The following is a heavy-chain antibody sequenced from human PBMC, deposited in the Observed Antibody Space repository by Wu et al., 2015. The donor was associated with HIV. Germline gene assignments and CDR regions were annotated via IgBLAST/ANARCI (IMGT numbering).Heavy chain of an antibody. D-gene: IGHD6-19*01. Sequence: QVQLVQSGAEVKKPGSSVKVSCKASGGTFSSYAISWVRQAPGQGLEWMGGIIPIFGTANYAQKFQGRVTITTDESTSTAYMELSSLRSEDTAVYYCASMYSSGRWRLGDAFDIWGQGTMVTVSS. CDR3: ASMYSSGRWRLGDAFDI. CDR1: GGTFSSYA. V-gene: IGHV1-69*05. J-gene: IGHJ3*02. CDR2: IIPIFGTA.